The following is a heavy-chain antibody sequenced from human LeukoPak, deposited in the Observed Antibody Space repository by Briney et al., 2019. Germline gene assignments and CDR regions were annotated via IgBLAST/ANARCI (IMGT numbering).Heavy chain of an antibody. Sequence: SETLSLTCTVSGGSISSYYWSWIRQSPGKGLEWIGYIYYSGSTNYNPSLKSRVTISVDTSKNQFSLKLSSVTTADTAVYYCARHQYYYGSGSRYFDYWGQGTLVTVSS. CDR1: GGSISSYY. D-gene: IGHD3-10*01. V-gene: IGHV4-59*01. J-gene: IGHJ4*02. CDR3: ARHQYYYGSGSRYFDY. CDR2: IYYSGST.